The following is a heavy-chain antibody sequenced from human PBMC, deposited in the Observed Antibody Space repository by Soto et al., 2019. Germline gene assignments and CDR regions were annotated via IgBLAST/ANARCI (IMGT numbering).Heavy chain of an antibody. J-gene: IGHJ4*02. V-gene: IGHV3-30-3*01. CDR3: ARDKSPYSSGWQNRQLDY. Sequence: HPGGSLRLSCAASGFTFSSYAMHWVRQAPGKGLEWVAVTSYDGSNKYYADSVKGRVTISRDNSKNTLYLQMNSLRAEDTAVYYCARDKSPYSSGWQNRQLDYWGQGTLVTVGS. D-gene: IGHD6-19*01. CDR2: TSYDGSNK. CDR1: GFTFSSYA.